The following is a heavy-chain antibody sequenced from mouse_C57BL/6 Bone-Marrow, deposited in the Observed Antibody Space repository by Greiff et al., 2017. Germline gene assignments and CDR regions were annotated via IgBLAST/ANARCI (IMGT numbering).Heavy chain of an antibody. CDR2: ISDGGSYT. Sequence: EVHLVESGGGLVKPGGSLKLSCAASGFTFSSYAMSWVRQTPEKRLEWVATISDGGSYTYYPDNVKGRFTISRDNAKNNLYLQMSHLKSEDTAMYYCARDRRADYSNWNYVDYWGQGTTLTVSS. D-gene: IGHD2-5*01. CDR1: GFTFSSYA. V-gene: IGHV5-4*01. CDR3: ARDRRADYSNWNYVDY. J-gene: IGHJ2*01.